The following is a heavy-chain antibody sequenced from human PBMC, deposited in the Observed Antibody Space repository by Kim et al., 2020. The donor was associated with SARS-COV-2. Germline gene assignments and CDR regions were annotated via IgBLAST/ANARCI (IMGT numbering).Heavy chain of an antibody. CDR2: IGTAGDT. V-gene: IGHV3-13*01. Sequence: GGSLRLSCAASGFTFSSYDMHWVRQATGKGLEWVSAIGTAGDTYYPGSVKGRFTISRENAKNSLYLQMNSLRAGDTAVYYCARELRGPYDSSGYYYYYGMDVWGQGTTVTVSS. D-gene: IGHD3-22*01. CDR1: GFTFSSYD. CDR3: ARELRGPYDSSGYYYYYGMDV. J-gene: IGHJ6*02.